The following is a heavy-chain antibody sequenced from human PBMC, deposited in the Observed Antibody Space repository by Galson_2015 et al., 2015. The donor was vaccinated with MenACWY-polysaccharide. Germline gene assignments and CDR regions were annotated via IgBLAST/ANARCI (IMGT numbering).Heavy chain of an antibody. V-gene: IGHV2-70*04. CDR3: XRTAAAGQGYFDY. J-gene: IGHJ4*03. CDR1: GFSLSTTGMR. D-gene: IGHD6-13*01. CDR2: IDWNDGK. Sequence: PALVKPTQTLTLTCTFSGFSLSTTGMRVSWIRQPPGKALEWLARIDWNDGKFYSTSLKTRLTISKDTSKNQVVLTMSNMDPMDTATYYCXRTAAAGQGYFDYWGQGTQVTVSS.